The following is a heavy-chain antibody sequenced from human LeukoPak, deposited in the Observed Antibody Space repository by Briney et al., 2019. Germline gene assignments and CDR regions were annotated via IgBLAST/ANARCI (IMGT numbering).Heavy chain of an antibody. CDR1: GFTFDSYA. Sequence: GGSLRLSCAASGFTFDSYAMSWVRQAPGKGLEWVSTITYTAAGSTYSADSVKGRFTISRDNSKNTLFLQMNSLRAEDTAVYYCAKVHYSSGWFDYWGQGTLVTVSS. V-gene: IGHV3-23*01. CDR2: ITYTAAGST. CDR3: AKVHYSSGWFDY. J-gene: IGHJ4*02. D-gene: IGHD6-19*01.